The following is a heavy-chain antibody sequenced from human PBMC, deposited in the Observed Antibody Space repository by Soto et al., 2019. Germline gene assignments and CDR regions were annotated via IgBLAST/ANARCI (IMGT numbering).Heavy chain of an antibody. CDR1: GFTFSRYA. J-gene: IGHJ4*02. D-gene: IGHD2-2*01. CDR3: AKKANVVVVPAAYSFDY. Sequence: EVQVLESGGGLEQPGESLRLSCAASGFTFSRYAMGWVRQAPGKGLECVSAITGSGGDTFYADSVKGRFTISRDNSKNTLYLQINSLRVEDTAVYYCAKKANVVVVPAAYSFDYWGQGALLTVSS. CDR2: ITGSGGDT. V-gene: IGHV3-23*01.